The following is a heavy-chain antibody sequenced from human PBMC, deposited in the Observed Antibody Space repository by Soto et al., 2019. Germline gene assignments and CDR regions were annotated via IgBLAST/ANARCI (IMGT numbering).Heavy chain of an antibody. Sequence: WGSLRLSCAASGFTFSNYAMSWIRQAPGKGLEWLSSISANGRNAYYADSVKGRFTISRDRSKNTLYLQLDSLRVEDTAIYFCAKDLSSLGWLALGAPCEYWGQGTLVRVSA. J-gene: IGHJ4*02. CDR3: AKDLSSLGWLALGAPCEY. CDR2: ISANGRNA. CDR1: GFTFSNYA. D-gene: IGHD3-22*01. V-gene: IGHV3-23*01.